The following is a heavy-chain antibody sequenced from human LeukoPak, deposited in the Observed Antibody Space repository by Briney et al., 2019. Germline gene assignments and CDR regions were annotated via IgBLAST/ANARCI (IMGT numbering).Heavy chain of an antibody. D-gene: IGHD3-10*01. V-gene: IGHV3-23*01. Sequence: PGGSLRLSCAASGFTFSSYAMSWVRQAPGKGLEWVSAIRGSGGSTYYADSVKGRFTISRDNSKNTLYLQMNSLRAEDTAVYYCARGYGSGSYLSTGYFDYWGQGTLVTVSS. CDR2: IRGSGGST. CDR1: GFTFSSYA. J-gene: IGHJ4*02. CDR3: ARGYGSGSYLSTGYFDY.